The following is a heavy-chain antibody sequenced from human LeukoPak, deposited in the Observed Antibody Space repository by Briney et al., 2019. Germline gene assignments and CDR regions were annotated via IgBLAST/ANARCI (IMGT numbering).Heavy chain of an antibody. V-gene: IGHV4-39*01. D-gene: IGHD3-10*01. J-gene: IGHJ6*02. CDR2: IYYSGST. Sequence: SETLSLTCTVSGGSISSSSYYWGWIRQPPGKGLEWIGSIYYSGSTYYNPSLKSRVTISVDTSKNQFSLKLSSVTAADTAVYYCARPSPSITMVRGVIISKKYYYGMYVWGQGTTVTVSS. CDR1: GGSISSSSYY. CDR3: ARPSPSITMVRGVIISKKYYYGMYV.